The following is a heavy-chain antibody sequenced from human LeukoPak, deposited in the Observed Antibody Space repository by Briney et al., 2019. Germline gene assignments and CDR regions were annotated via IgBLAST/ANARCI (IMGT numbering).Heavy chain of an antibody. CDR3: ARDGFHLDY. CDR2: ISSGSRTL. D-gene: IGHD3-10*01. V-gene: IGHV3-11*04. CDR1: GFNFSDYY. Sequence: GGSLRLSCAASGFNFSDYYMTWIRQAPGKGLEWISYISSGSRTLFYADSVKGRFTVSRDNAQNSLFLQMDGLRAEDSAMYYCARDGFHLDYWGQGILVTVSS. J-gene: IGHJ4*01.